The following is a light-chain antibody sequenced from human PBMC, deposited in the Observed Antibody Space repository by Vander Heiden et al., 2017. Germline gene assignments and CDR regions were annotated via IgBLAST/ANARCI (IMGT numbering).Light chain of an antibody. Sequence: SYELTQPPSVSVSPGQTARITCSGDALPKEYACWYQQKSGQAPALVSYGDTKRPSGIPERFSGSRSGTMATLTISGAQVEDEADYYCYSTDSSGNHRVFGGGTKLTVL. V-gene: IGLV3-10*01. J-gene: IGLJ2*01. CDR2: GDT. CDR3: YSTDSSGNHRV. CDR1: ALPKEY.